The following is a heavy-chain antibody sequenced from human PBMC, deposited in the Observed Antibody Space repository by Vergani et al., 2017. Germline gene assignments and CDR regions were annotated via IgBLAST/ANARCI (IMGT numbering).Heavy chain of an antibody. D-gene: IGHD4-17*01. CDR3: AVPPKTETGDYGRHLVFQH. CDR1: GGTFSSYA. CDR2: IIPIFGTA. J-gene: IGHJ1*01. Sequence: QVQLVQSGAEVKKPGSSVKVSCKASGGTFSSYAISWVRQAPGQGLEWMGGIIPIFGTANYAQKFQGRVTITADEYTSTAYMELSSLRSEDTAVYYCAVPPKTETGDYGRHLVFQHWGQGTLVTVSS. V-gene: IGHV1-69*01.